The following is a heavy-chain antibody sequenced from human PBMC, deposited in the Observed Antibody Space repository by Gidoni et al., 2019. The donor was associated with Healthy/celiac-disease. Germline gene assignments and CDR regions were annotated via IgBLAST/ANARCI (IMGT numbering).Heavy chain of an antibody. CDR1: GFTFDDYA. D-gene: IGHD3-16*01. J-gene: IGHJ4*02. CDR3: AKGPFITYYFDY. V-gene: IGHV3-9*01. Sequence: EVQLVESGGGLVQPGRSLRLSCAASGFTFDDYAMHWVRQAPGKGLEWVSGISWNSGSIGYADSVKGRFTISRDNAKNSLYLQMNSLRAEDTALYYCAKGPFITYYFDYWGQGTLVTVSS. CDR2: ISWNSGSI.